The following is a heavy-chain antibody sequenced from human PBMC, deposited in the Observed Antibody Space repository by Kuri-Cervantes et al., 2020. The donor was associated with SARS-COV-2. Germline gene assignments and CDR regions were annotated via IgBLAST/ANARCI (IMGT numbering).Heavy chain of an antibody. D-gene: IGHD2-15*01. CDR3: ARDLGGYFDY. V-gene: IGHV3-30*04. Sequence: GESLKISCTTSGFTFRDYAMSWFRQAPGKGLEWVAVISYDGSNKYYADSVKGRFTISRDNSKNTLYLQMNSLRAEDTAVYYCARDLGGYFDYWGQGTLVTVSS. CDR1: GFTFRDYA. CDR2: ISYDGSNK. J-gene: IGHJ4*02.